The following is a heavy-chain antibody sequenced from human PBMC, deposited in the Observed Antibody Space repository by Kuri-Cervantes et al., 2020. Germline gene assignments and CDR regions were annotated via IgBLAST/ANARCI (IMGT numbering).Heavy chain of an antibody. CDR3: ARRSGVWGSYRYTDYYYYYMDV. CDR2: INHRGST. Sequence: SETLSLTCAVYGGAFSGYYWSWIRQPPGKGLEWIGEINHRGSTNYNPSLKSRVTISVDTSKNQFSLKLSSVTAADTAVYYCARRSGVWGSYRYTDYYYYYMDVWGKGTTVTVSS. V-gene: IGHV4-34*01. CDR1: GGAFSGYY. J-gene: IGHJ6*03. D-gene: IGHD3-16*02.